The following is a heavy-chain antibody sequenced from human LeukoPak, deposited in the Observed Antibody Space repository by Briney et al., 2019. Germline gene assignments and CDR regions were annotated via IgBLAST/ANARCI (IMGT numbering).Heavy chain of an antibody. CDR1: GFTFSSYG. V-gene: IGHV3-30*18. Sequence: GRSLRLSCAASGFTFSSYGMHWVPQAPGKGLEVVTIMSSDGNDKYYADSVNGVFILFRDNSKNTLFLQMNSLRAEDAAVYYCAKGQIGWAPGYSSGPLDYWGQGTLVTVAS. J-gene: IGHJ4*02. D-gene: IGHD6-19*01. CDR2: MSSDGNDK. CDR3: AKGQIGWAPGYSSGPLDY.